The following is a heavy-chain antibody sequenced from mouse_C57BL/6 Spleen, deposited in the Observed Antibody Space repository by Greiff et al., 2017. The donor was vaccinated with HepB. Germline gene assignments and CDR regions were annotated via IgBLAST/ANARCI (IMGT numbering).Heavy chain of an antibody. D-gene: IGHD2-2*01. Sequence: VQLQQSGAELVKPGASVKLSCKASGYTFTSYWMHWVKQRPGQGLEWIGMIHPNSGSTNYNEKFKSKATLTVDKSSSTAYMQLSSLTSEDSAVYYCARLVTDTMDYWGQGTSVTVSS. J-gene: IGHJ4*01. V-gene: IGHV1-64*01. CDR1: GYTFTSYW. CDR2: IHPNSGST. CDR3: ARLVTDTMDY.